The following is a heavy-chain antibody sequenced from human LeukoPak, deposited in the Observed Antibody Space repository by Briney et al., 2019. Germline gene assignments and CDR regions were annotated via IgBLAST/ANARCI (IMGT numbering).Heavy chain of an antibody. CDR1: GGSISSGSYY. Sequence: PSQTLSLTCTVSGGSISSGSYYWSWIRQPAGNGLEWIGRIYTSGSTNYNPSLKSRVTISLDTSKNQFSLKLSSVTAADTAVYYCARVGYGPVDYWGQGTLVTVSS. D-gene: IGHD5-18*01. CDR3: ARVGYGPVDY. J-gene: IGHJ4*02. V-gene: IGHV4-61*02. CDR2: IYTSGST.